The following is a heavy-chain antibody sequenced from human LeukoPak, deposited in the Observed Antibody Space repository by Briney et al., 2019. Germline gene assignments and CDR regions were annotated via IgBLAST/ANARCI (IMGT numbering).Heavy chain of an antibody. D-gene: IGHD1-26*01. Sequence: GRSLRLSCAASGFTFDDYAMHWVRQAPGKGLEWVSGISWNSGSIGYADSVKGRFTISRDNAKNSLYLQMNSLRAEDTAVYYCARKRELYYYGMDVWGQGTTVTVSS. CDR2: ISWNSGSI. J-gene: IGHJ6*02. CDR3: ARKRELYYYGMDV. CDR1: GFTFDDYA. V-gene: IGHV3-9*01.